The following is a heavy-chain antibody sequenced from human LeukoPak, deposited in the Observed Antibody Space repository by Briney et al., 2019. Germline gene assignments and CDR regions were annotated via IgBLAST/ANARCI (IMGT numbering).Heavy chain of an antibody. CDR2: ISYGGVT. D-gene: IGHD4-11*01. CDR1: GGSISSYS. V-gene: IGHV4-59*01. J-gene: IGHJ6*03. CDR3: ARRSTVTTRDIFYYYMDV. Sequence: SETPSLTCTVSGGSISSYSWSWIRQPPGKGLEWIGYISYGGVTNYSPSLKSRVTISLDTSKRQFSLELGSVTAADTAMYYCARRSTVTTRDIFYYYMDVWGKGTTVTVSS.